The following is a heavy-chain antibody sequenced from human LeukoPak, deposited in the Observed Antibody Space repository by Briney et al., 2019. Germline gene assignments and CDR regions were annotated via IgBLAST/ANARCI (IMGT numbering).Heavy chain of an antibody. Sequence: SETLSLTXTVSGGSISSSSYYWGWIRQPPGKGLEWIGSIYYSGSTYYNPSLKSRVTISVDTSKNQFSLKLSSVTAADTAVYYCATSGYSYGYPYFDYWGQGTLVTVSS. J-gene: IGHJ4*02. CDR3: ATSGYSYGYPYFDY. D-gene: IGHD5-18*01. CDR1: GGSISSSSYY. V-gene: IGHV4-39*01. CDR2: IYYSGST.